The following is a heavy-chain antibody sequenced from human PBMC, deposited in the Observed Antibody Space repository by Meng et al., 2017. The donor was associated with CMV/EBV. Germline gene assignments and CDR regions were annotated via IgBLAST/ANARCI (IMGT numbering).Heavy chain of an antibody. CDR1: YA. J-gene: IGHJ4*02. Sequence: YAMSWVRQAPGNGLAWVSAIRGSGGSTYYADSVKGRFTISRDTSTNTLYLQMNSLRAEDTAVYYCAKDWRYCSSTSCYPEETYDFDYWGQGTLVTVSS. D-gene: IGHD2-2*01. V-gene: IGHV3-23*01. CDR3: AKDWRYCSSTSCYPEETYDFDY. CDR2: IRGSGGST.